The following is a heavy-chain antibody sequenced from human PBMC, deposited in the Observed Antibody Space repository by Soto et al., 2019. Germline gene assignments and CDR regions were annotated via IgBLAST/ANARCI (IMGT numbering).Heavy chain of an antibody. Sequence: SVKVSCKASGGTFSSYAISWVRQAPGQGLEWMGGIIPIFGTANYAQKFQGRVTITADESTSTAYMELSSLRSEDTAVYYCIQLWLPAAPIDAFDIWGQGTMVTGSS. J-gene: IGHJ3*02. CDR1: GGTFSSYA. V-gene: IGHV1-69*13. CDR2: IIPIFGTA. CDR3: IQLWLPAAPIDAFDI. D-gene: IGHD5-18*01.